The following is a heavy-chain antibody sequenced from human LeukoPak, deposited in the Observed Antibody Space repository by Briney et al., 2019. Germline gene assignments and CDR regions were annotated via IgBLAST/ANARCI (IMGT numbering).Heavy chain of an antibody. CDR3: AKDMEDYGGNSFDS. V-gene: IGHV3-43*01. J-gene: IGHJ5*01. CDR1: GFAFDEYT. D-gene: IGHD4-23*01. Sequence: PGGSLRLSCVASGFAFDEYTFNWVRQAPGKGLEGVSLMSWKGHSTYYSDSVKGRFTISRDNSKNSIYLEMKDLRIEDTALYYCAKDMEDYGGNSFDSWGEGTLVTVSS. CDR2: MSWKGHST.